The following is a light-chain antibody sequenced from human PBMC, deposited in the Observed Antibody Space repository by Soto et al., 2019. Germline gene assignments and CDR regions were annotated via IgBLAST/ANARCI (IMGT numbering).Light chain of an antibody. CDR1: QSVRSN. J-gene: IGKJ1*01. Sequence: EIVMTQTPATLSVSPGERATLSCRASQSVRSNLAWYQQKPGQAPRLLIYGASTRATGIPARFSGSGSGTEFTLTNSSLQSEDFAVYYCQQYNNWPRTFGQGTKVEMK. CDR3: QQYNNWPRT. V-gene: IGKV3-15*01. CDR2: GAS.